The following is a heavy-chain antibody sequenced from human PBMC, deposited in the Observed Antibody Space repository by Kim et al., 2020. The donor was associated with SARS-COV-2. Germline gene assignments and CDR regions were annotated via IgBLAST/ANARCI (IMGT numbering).Heavy chain of an antibody. CDR2: INHSGST. CDR3: ARSQGGVVVAATQGGWFDP. D-gene: IGHD2-15*01. V-gene: IGHV4-34*01. J-gene: IGHJ5*02. CDR1: GGSFSGYY. Sequence: SETLSLTCAVYGGSFSGYYWSWIRQPPGKGLEWIGEINHSGSTNYNPSLKSRVTISVDTSKNQFSLKLSSVTAADTAVYYCARSQGGVVVAATQGGWFDP.